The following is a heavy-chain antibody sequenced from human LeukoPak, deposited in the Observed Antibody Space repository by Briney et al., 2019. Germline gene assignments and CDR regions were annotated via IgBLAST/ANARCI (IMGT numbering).Heavy chain of an antibody. CDR1: GFTFSSYG. J-gene: IGHJ4*02. CDR2: ISYDGSNK. Sequence: PGGSLRLSCAASGFTFSSYGMHWVRQAPGKGLEWVAVISYDGSNKYYADSVKGRLTISRDNSKNTLYLQMNSLRAEDTAVYYCARYRHPHSTWQWLVEGGYYFDYWGQGTLVTVSS. V-gene: IGHV3-30*03. D-gene: IGHD6-19*01. CDR3: ARYRHPHSTWQWLVEGGYYFDY.